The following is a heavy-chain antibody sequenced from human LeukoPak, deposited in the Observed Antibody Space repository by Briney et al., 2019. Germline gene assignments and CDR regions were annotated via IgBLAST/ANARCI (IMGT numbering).Heavy chain of an antibody. Sequence: SSGTLSLTCAVSGTSITNYYWSWIPQPPGKGREWIGELNHSGSTNYNPSLKSRVTISVDTSKNQFSLKLSSVTAADTAVYYCARGLTVYSSSWMGWFDPWGQGTLVTVSS. CDR2: LNHSGST. CDR3: ARGLTVYSSSWMGWFDP. CDR1: GTSITNYY. J-gene: IGHJ5*02. D-gene: IGHD6-13*01. V-gene: IGHV4-34*01.